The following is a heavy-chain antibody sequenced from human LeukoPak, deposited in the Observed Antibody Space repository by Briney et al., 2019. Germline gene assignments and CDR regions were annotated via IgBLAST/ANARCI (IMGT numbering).Heavy chain of an antibody. D-gene: IGHD3-3*01. V-gene: IGHV3-11*04. Sequence: GGSLRLSCAASGFIFSDYYMSWIRQAPGKGLEWVSYISTAGSTIYYADSVKGRFTISRDNAKNSLYLQMNSLRAEDTAVYYCARGGDDFWTKEGFSMDVWGKGTTVTVSP. CDR2: ISTAGSTI. CDR1: GFIFSDYY. CDR3: ARGGDDFWTKEGFSMDV. J-gene: IGHJ6*04.